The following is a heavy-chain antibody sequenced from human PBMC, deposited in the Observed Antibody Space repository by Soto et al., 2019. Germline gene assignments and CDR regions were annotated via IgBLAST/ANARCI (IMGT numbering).Heavy chain of an antibody. Sequence: TLSLTCAVSGGSISSGGYSWSWIRQPPGKGLEWIGYIYHSGSTYYNPSLKSRVTISVDRSKNQFSLKLSSVTAADTAVYYCARNSIEASGQILYYYYGMDVWGQGTTVTVSS. CDR1: GGSISSGGYS. V-gene: IGHV4-30-2*01. J-gene: IGHJ6*02. CDR3: ARNSIEASGQILYYYYGMDV. CDR2: IYHSGST. D-gene: IGHD6-6*01.